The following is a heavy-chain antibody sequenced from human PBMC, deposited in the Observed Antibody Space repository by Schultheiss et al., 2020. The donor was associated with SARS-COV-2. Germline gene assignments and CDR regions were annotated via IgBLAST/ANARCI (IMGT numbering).Heavy chain of an antibody. V-gene: IGHV3-21*01. J-gene: IGHJ3*02. CDR3: ARDDPGEGSVVAATQTGERDAFDI. CDR1: GFTFSSYS. D-gene: IGHD2-15*01. Sequence: GGSLRLSCAASGFTFSSYSMNWVRQAPGKGLEWVSSISSSSSYIYYADSVKGRFTISRDNAKNSLYLQMNSLRAEDTAVYYCARDDPGEGSVVAATQTGERDAFDIWGQGTMVTVSS. CDR2: ISSSSSYI.